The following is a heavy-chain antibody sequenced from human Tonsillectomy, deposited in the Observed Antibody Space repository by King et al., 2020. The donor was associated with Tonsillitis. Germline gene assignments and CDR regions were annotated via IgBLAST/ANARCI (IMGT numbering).Heavy chain of an antibody. CDR3: AIGVGSCSGGSCYPSFDY. V-gene: IGHV3-7*03. CDR2: IKQDGSEK. J-gene: IGHJ4*02. Sequence: VQLVESGGGLVQPGGSLRLSCAASGFTFSSYWMSWVRQAPGKGLEWVANIKQDGSEKYYVDSVKGRFTISRDNAKNSLYLQMNSLRAEDTAMYYCAIGVGSCSGGSCYPSFDYLGQGTLVTVSS. CDR1: GFTFSSYW. D-gene: IGHD2-15*01.